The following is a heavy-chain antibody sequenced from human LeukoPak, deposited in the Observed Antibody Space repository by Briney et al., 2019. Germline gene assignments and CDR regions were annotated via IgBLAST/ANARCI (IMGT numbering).Heavy chain of an antibody. CDR2: ISEDGSKE. CDR1: GFTFSTYV. D-gene: IGHD6-13*01. CDR3: AKEASSSWYVDY. Sequence: GGSLRLSCAASGFTFSTYVMHWVRQAPGKGLEWVAVISEDGSKEYYAESVKGRFTIARDNSKNTLYLQMNSLRAEDTAVYYCAKEASSSWYVDYWGQGTLVTVSS. J-gene: IGHJ4*02. V-gene: IGHV3-30*04.